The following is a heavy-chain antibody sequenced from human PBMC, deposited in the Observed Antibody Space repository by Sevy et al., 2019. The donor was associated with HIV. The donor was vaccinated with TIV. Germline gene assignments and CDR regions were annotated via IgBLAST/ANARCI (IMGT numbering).Heavy chain of an antibody. Sequence: SETLSLTCAVSRVSVSSDTYYWSWIRQPPGKGLEWIGCVYHTGSTNYSPSFKSRVTISVDTSKNQFSLRLFSVAAADTAVYYCAREPYFFDKSGYYWDYWGQGALVTVSS. J-gene: IGHJ4*02. CDR1: RVSVSSDTYY. D-gene: IGHD3-22*01. CDR2: VYHTGST. V-gene: IGHV4-61*01. CDR3: AREPYFFDKSGYYWDY.